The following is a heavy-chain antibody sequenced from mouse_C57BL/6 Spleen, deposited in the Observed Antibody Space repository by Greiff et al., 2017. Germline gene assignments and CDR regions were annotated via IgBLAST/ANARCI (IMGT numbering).Heavy chain of an antibody. CDR2: INYDGSST. CDR3: ARYDYEGYFDV. CDR1: GFTFSDYY. Sequence: DVKLVESEGGLVQPGSSMKLSCTASGFTFSDYYMAWVRQVPEKGLEWVANINYDGSSTYYLDSLKSRFIISRDNAKNILYLQMSSLKSEDTATYYCARYDYEGYFDVWGTGTTVTVSS. V-gene: IGHV5-16*01. J-gene: IGHJ1*03. D-gene: IGHD2-4*01.